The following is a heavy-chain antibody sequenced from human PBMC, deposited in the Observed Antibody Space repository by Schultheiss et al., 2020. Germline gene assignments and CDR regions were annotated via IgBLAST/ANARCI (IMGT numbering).Heavy chain of an antibody. Sequence: SETLSLTCAVYGGSFSGYYWSWIRQPPGKGLEWIGEINHSGSTNYNPSLKSRVTISVDTSKNQFSLKLSSVTAADTAVYYCARGKRSVTLGQNRYYFDYWGQGTLVTVSS. V-gene: IGHV4-34*01. CDR1: GGSFSGYY. CDR3: ARGKRSVTLGQNRYYFDY. J-gene: IGHJ4*02. CDR2: INHSGST. D-gene: IGHD4-11*01.